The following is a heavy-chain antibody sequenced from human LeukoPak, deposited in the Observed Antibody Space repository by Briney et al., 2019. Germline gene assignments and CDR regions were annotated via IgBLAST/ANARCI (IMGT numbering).Heavy chain of an antibody. CDR2: INDDGSST. V-gene: IGHV3-74*01. D-gene: IGHD2-2*01. CDR3: ARVSGPGMNEYYHL. CDR1: GFTFSGAW. Sequence: AGSLRLSCAASGFTFSGAWMHWVRQAPGKGLMWVSRINDDGSSTRHADSVKGRFTISRDNAKNTLYLQMNSLRAEDTAVYYCARVSGPGMNEYYHLWGQGTLVTVSS. J-gene: IGHJ4*02.